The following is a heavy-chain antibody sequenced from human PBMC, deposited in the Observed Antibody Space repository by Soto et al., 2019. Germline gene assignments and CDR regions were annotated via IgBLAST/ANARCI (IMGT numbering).Heavy chain of an antibody. J-gene: IGHJ4*02. CDR2: ITYSGST. CDR1: GESISRDNYY. Sequence: SETLSLTCTVSGESISRDNYYWGWIRQPPGKGLEWIGSITYSGSTYCNPSLKSRVTMAVDTSKNQFSLNLPSVTAPDTAAYYCAGAGSTTGWFYFDDWGPGILVTVSS. D-gene: IGHD6-19*01. V-gene: IGHV4-39*01. CDR3: AGAGSTTGWFYFDD.